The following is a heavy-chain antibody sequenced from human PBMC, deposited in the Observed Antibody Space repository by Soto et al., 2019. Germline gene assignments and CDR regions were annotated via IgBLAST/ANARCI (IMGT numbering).Heavy chain of an antibody. J-gene: IGHJ6*02. CDR2: INHSGTT. CDR3: ARDRRTRGLRYYYYGMDV. D-gene: IGHD4-17*01. CDR1: GGSFSGYY. Sequence: SETLSLTCAVYGGSFSGYYWSWIRQPPGKGLEWIGEINHSGTTNYNPSLKSRVTISVDTSKNQFSLKLSSVTAADTAVYYCARDRRTRGLRYYYYGMDVWGQGTTVTVSS. V-gene: IGHV4-34*01.